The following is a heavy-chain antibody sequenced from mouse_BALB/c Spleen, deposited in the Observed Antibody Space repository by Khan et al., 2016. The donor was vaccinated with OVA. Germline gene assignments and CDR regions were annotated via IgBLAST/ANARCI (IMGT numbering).Heavy chain of an antibody. Sequence: QVQLQQPGAELVRPGASVKLSCKASGYSFTSYWMNWVKQRPGQGLEWIGLIHPSDSDTRLNQKFKDKATLTVDKSSSTAYMQLSSPISEDSAVDYCARGDTASYWYFNVWGAGTTVTVSS. CDR2: IHPSDSDT. D-gene: IGHD1-2*01. CDR3: ARGDTASYWYFNV. V-gene: IGHV1-69*02. J-gene: IGHJ1*01. CDR1: GYSFTSYW.